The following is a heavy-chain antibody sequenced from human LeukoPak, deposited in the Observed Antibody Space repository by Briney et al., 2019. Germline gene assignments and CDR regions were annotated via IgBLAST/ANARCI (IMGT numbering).Heavy chain of an antibody. V-gene: IGHV3-23*01. CDR3: AKPRGAVAGLPPPYYFDY. Sequence: PGGSLRLSCAASGFTFSSYAMSWVRQAPGKGPEWVSGITGSGGSTYFADSVKGRFTISRDNSKNTLFLQMNSLRAEDTAVYYCAKPRGAVAGLPPPYYFDYWGQGTLVTVSS. CDR2: ITGSGGST. CDR1: GFTFSSYA. D-gene: IGHD6-19*01. J-gene: IGHJ4*02.